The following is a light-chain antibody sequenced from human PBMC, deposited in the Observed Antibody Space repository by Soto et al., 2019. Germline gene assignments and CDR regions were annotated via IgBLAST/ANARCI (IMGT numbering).Light chain of an antibody. J-gene: IGLJ3*02. CDR1: SGLSNYA. CDR3: QTWGTGTWV. V-gene: IGLV4-69*01. CDR2: LNSDGSH. Sequence: QPVLTQSPSASASLGASVKLTCTLSSGLSNYAIAWHPQQPEQGPRYLMKLNSDGSHSKGDGIPDRFSGSSSGAERYLTISSLQSEDEADYYCQTWGTGTWVFGGGTKLTVL.